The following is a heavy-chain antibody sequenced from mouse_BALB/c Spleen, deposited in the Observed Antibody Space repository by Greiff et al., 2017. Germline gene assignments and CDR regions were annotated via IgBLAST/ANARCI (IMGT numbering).Heavy chain of an antibody. Sequence: SGAELVKPGASVKLSCTASGFNIKDTYMHWVKQRPGQGLEWIGNIYPSDSYTNYNQKFKDKATLTVDKSSSTAYMQLSSPTSEDSAVYYCTKGDSHYFDYWGQGTTLTVSS. CDR2: IYPSDSYT. D-gene: IGHD2-13*01. CDR3: TKGDSHYFDY. CDR1: GFNIKDTY. V-gene: IGHV1-69*02. J-gene: IGHJ2*01.